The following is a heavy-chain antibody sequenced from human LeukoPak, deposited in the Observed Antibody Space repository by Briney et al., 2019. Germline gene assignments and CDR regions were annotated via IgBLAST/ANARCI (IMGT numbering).Heavy chain of an antibody. V-gene: IGHV4-61*01. Sequence: SETLSLTCTVSGGSVSSGSYYWSWIRQPPGKGLEWIGYIYYSGSTNYNPSLKSRVNILVDKSKNRFSLKLNSVTAADTALYYCARHRPYYDPRAFDDWGQGTLVTVSS. CDR3: ARHRPYYDPRAFDD. J-gene: IGHJ4*02. CDR1: GGSVSSGSYY. D-gene: IGHD3-3*01. CDR2: IYYSGST.